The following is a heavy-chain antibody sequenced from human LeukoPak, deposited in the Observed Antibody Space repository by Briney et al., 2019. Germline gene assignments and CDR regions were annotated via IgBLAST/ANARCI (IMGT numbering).Heavy chain of an antibody. Sequence: GGSLRLSCAASGFTFSSYAMHWVRQAPGKGLEWVAVISYDGSNKYYADSVKGRFTISRDNSKNTLYLQMNSLRAEDTAVYYCARGNYYYDSSGYYPVPDYWGQGTLVTVSS. D-gene: IGHD3-22*01. V-gene: IGHV3-30-3*01. J-gene: IGHJ4*02. CDR3: ARGNYYYDSSGYYPVPDY. CDR1: GFTFSSYA. CDR2: ISYDGSNK.